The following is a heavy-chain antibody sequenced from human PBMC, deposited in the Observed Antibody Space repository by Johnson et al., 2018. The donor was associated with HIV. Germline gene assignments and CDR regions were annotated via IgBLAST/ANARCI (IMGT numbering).Heavy chain of an antibody. J-gene: IGHJ3*01. D-gene: IGHD1-1*01. V-gene: IGHV3-30*14. CDR1: RFTFSSYV. CDR3: ATVWRNEGRHAFDV. CDR2: ISYDGSNK. Sequence: QMQLVESGGGVVQPGRSLRLSCAASRFTFSSYVMHWVRQASGKGLEWVAVISYDGSNKYYADSVKGRFSISRNNAKNSLYLQMNSLRAEDTAVYFCATVWRNEGRHAFDVWGQWTMVTVSS.